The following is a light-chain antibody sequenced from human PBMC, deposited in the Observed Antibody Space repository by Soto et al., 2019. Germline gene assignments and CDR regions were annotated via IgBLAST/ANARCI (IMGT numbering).Light chain of an antibody. J-gene: IGLJ1*01. V-gene: IGLV2-14*01. CDR1: SSDVGGYNY. CDR3: NSYTTSSTLLYV. CDR2: EVS. Sequence: QSVLTQPASVSGSPGQSVTISCTGTSSDVGGYNYVSWYQQHPGKAPKLIIYEVSNRPSGVSNRFSGSKSGNTASLTISGLQTEDEAHYYCNSYTTSSTLLYVFGTGTKLTV.